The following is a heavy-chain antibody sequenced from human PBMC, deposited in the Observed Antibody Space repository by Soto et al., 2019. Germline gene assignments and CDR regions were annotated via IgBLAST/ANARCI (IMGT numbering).Heavy chain of an antibody. CDR3: ARALAAAGTYVYYGMDV. V-gene: IGHV1-3*01. J-gene: IGHJ6*02. CDR2: INAGNGNT. D-gene: IGHD6-13*01. Sequence: ASVKVSCKASGYTFTSYAMHLLRQAPGQRLEWMGWINAGNGNTKYSQKFQGRVTITRDTSASTAYMELRSLRSEDTAVYYCARALAAAGTYVYYGMDVWGQGTTVTVSS. CDR1: GYTFTSYA.